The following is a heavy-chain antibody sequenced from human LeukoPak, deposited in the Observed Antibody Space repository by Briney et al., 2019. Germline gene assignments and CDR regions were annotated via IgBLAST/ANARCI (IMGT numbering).Heavy chain of an antibody. D-gene: IGHD2-21*02. CDR3: TSHTGTGDAFRPFHI. J-gene: IGHJ3*02. CDR2: INSRSSTI. CDR1: GFTFGTHD. V-gene: IGHV3-48*04. Sequence: GGSLRLSCAASGFTFGTHDVNWVRQAPGKGLEWASFINSRSSTIYYADSVKGRFTISRDNAKNSLYLQMNSLRAEDTAVYYCTSHTGTGDAFRPFHIWGQGTMVTVSS.